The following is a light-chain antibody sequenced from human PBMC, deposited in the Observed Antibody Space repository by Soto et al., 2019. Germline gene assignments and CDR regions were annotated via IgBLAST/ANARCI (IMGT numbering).Light chain of an antibody. V-gene: IGKV3-15*01. J-gene: IGKJ1*01. Sequence: EIVMTQSPATLSVSPGERATLSCRASQSVSSSLAWYQQKPGQAPRLLIYAASTRATGLPARFSGSGSGTEFTLTISSLQSEDFAVYYCQQDSKWPLTFGQGTKVEIK. CDR1: QSVSSS. CDR2: AAS. CDR3: QQDSKWPLT.